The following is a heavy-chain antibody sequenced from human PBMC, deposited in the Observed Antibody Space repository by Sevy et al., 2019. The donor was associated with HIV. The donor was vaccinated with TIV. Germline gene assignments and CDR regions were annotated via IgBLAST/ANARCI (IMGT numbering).Heavy chain of an antibody. Sequence: GESLKISCKGSGYSFTSYLIGWVRQMPGKGLEWMGMIYPSDSDTRYSPSFQGQVTISAVKSISTAYLQWSSLKASDTAMYYCASYHYDRSGYYFDYWGQGTLVTVSS. D-gene: IGHD3-22*01. J-gene: IGHJ4*02. CDR2: IYPSDSDT. CDR3: ASYHYDRSGYYFDY. V-gene: IGHV5-51*01. CDR1: GYSFTSYL.